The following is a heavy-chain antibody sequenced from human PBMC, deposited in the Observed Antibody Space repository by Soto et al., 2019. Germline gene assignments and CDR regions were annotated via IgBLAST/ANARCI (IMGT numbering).Heavy chain of an antibody. J-gene: IGHJ2*01. Sequence: PGGSLRLSCAASGFTFSRYSINWVRQAPGKGLEWISYISSSGTTYYADSVKGRFTVSRDNAKDSLFLEMNSLRDEDTAVYYCARRRDYFDTTGNWYFDLWGRGTLVTVSS. CDR3: ARRRDYFDTTGNWYFDL. CDR2: ISSSGTT. CDR1: GFTFSRYS. D-gene: IGHD3-22*01. V-gene: IGHV3-48*02.